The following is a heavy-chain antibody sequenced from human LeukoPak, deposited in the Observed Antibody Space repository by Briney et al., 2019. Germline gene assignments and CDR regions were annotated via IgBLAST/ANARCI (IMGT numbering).Heavy chain of an antibody. D-gene: IGHD3-3*01. J-gene: IGHJ5*02. CDR2: IYYSGST. V-gene: IGHV4-30-4*08. Sequence: PSQTLSLTCTVSGGSISSGDYYWSWIRQPPGKGLEWIGYIYYSGSTYYNPSLKSRVTISVDTSKNQFSLKLSSVTAADTAVYYCARHLEGITIFGVVMFDPWGQGTLVTVSS. CDR3: ARHLEGITIFGVVMFDP. CDR1: GGSISSGDYY.